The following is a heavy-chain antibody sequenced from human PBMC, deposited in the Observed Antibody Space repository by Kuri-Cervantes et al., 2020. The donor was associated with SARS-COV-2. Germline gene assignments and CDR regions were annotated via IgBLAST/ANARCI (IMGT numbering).Heavy chain of an antibody. Sequence: GSRRLTCTLSGGSISSYYWSWIRQLAGKGLEWIGRIYTSGSTNSNPSLKSRVTMSVDTSKNQFSLKVSTVTAADTAVYYCAGVRSWGPIDYWGQGTLVTVSS. CDR2: IYTSGST. CDR1: GGSISSYY. D-gene: IGHD7-27*01. J-gene: IGHJ4*02. CDR3: AGVRSWGPIDY. V-gene: IGHV4-4*07.